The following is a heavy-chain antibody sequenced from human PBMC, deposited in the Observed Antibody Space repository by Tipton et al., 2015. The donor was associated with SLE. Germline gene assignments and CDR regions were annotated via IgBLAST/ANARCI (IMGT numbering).Heavy chain of an antibody. CDR2: INHSGST. J-gene: IGHJ6*03. CDR3: ARGGWELRVYYYYYMDV. Sequence: TLSLTCTVSGGSISNYYWSWIRQPPGKGLEWIGEINHSGSTNYNPSLKSRVTISVDTSKNQFSLKLSSVTAADTAVYYCARGGWELRVYYYYYMDVWGKGTTVTVSS. D-gene: IGHD1-26*01. V-gene: IGHV4-34*01. CDR1: GGSISNYY.